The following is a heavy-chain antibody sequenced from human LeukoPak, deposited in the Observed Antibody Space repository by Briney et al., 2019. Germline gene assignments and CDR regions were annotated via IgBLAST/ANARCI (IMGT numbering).Heavy chain of an antibody. CDR2: INPQSGAT. CDR3: ARGGDDSGLYFAY. D-gene: IGHD3-22*01. CDR1: GYTFTVFY. V-gene: IGHV1-2*02. J-gene: IGHJ4*02. Sequence: GASVNVSFKASGYTFTVFYIHWVRQAPGQGLEGMAWINPQSGATNYAQKFRGRVTMTRDVSISTAYMEVTSLTFDDTAVYYCARGGDDSGLYFAYWGQGTLVTVSS.